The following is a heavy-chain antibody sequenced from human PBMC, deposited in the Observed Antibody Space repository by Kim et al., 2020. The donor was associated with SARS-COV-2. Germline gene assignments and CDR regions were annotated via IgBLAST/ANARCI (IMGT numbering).Heavy chain of an antibody. D-gene: IGHD4-17*01. Sequence: TYSNPSLKGRVTISVDTSKNQFSLKLSSVTAADTAVYYCARGSHYGGIDYWGQGTLVTVSS. CDR3: ARGSHYGGIDY. J-gene: IGHJ4*02. CDR2: T. V-gene: IGHV4-31*02.